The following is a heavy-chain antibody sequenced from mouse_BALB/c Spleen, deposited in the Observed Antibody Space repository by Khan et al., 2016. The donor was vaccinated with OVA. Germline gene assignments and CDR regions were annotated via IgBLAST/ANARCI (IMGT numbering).Heavy chain of an antibody. CDR2: ITYSGST. J-gene: IGHJ4*01. V-gene: IGHV3-2*02. D-gene: IGHD2-4*01. CDR3: ARDDSRYSDAIDY. CDR1: GYSITSDYA. Sequence: VQLVQSGPGLVNPSQSLSLTCTVTGYSITSDYAWNWIRQFPGNKLEWMGYITYSGSTNYNPALKSRISITRDTSKNQFFLQLNSVTTEDTAKFYSARDDSRYSDAIDYWGQGTSGTVSS.